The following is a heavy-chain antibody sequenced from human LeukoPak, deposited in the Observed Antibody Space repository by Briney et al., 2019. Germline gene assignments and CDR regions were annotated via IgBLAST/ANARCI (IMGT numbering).Heavy chain of an antibody. D-gene: IGHD3-16*01. V-gene: IGHV3-72*01. CDR2: ARDKARRYMT. CDR3: TRDGGEGDNSAFDI. CDR1: GVTLSDHH. Sequence: PGGSLRLSCAASGVTLSDHHMDWVRQAPGKGLEWVGRARDKARRYMTEYAASVKSRFTISRDDSQNSLYLQMNSLETEDTAVYYCTRDGGEGDNSAFDIWGQGTMVTVSS. J-gene: IGHJ3*02.